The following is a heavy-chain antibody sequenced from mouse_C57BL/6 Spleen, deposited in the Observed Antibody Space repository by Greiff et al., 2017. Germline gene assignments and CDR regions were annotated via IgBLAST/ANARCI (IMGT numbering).Heavy chain of an antibody. CDR1: GYTFTSYW. V-gene: IGHV1-53*01. D-gene: IGHD1-1*01. CDR2: INPNTGGT. J-gene: IGHJ1*03. CDR3: ARGGYGSSYNWYFDV. Sequence: QVQLQQPGTELVKPGASVKLSCKASGYTFTSYWMHWVKQRPGQGLEWIGNINPNTGGTTYNEKFKSKAILTVDQSSSTAYMQLSSRTSEDSAVFCCARGGYGSSYNWYFDVWGTGTTVTVSS.